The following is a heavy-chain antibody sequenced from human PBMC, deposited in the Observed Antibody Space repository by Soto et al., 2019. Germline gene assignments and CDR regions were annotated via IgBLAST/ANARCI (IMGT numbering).Heavy chain of an antibody. CDR2: FDPEDGET. V-gene: IGHV1-24*01. CDR3: ATQYCSGGSCYALY. D-gene: IGHD2-15*01. Sequence: ASVKVSCKVSGYTLTELSMHWVRQAPGKGLEWMGGFDPEDGETIYAQKFQGRVTMTEDTSTDTAYMELSSLRSEDTAVYYCATQYCSGGSCYALYWGQGTLVTVSS. CDR1: GYTLTELS. J-gene: IGHJ4*02.